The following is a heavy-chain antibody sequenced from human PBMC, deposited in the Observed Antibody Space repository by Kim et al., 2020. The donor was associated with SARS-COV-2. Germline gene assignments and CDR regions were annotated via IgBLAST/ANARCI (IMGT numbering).Heavy chain of an antibody. J-gene: IGHJ4*02. D-gene: IGHD2-15*01. CDR2: IYSGGRST. CDR3: AIEAPIYCSGVSCYSDY. CDR1: GFTFSTYA. Sequence: GGSLRLSCAASGFTFSTYAMGWVRQAPGKGLEWVAFIYSGGRSTDYAGSVRGRFTISRDDSKNTLYLQMNSLRAEDTAVYYCAIEAPIYCSGVSCYSDYWGQGTLVTVSS. V-gene: IGHV3-23*03.